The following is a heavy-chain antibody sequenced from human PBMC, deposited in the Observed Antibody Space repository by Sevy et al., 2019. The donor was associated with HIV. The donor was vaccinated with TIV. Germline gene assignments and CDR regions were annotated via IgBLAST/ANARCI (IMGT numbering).Heavy chain of an antibody. CDR2: IIAVFGTT. V-gene: IGHV1-69*13. CDR3: ARDKYYYVSGSFDY. CDR1: GGIFRSNA. Sequence: VKVSCKASGGIFRSNAISWVRQAPGQGLEWMGGIIAVFGTTNYAQKFQDRVTVSADESRSTAYMELSSLRSEDTAVYYCARDKYYYVSGSFDYWGQRTQVTVSS. D-gene: IGHD3-10*01. J-gene: IGHJ4*01.